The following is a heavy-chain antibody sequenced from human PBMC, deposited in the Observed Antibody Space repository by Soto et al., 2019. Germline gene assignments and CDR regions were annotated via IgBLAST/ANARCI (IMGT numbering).Heavy chain of an antibody. Sequence: KTSETLSLTCAASGGSISNYYWSWIRRPPGKGLEWIAYLHTTGSTNSNPSLNGRVTMSLDTSRNQFSLRLSSLTAADTAAYYCARRLPAEPYFDSWGRGTLVTVSS. J-gene: IGHJ4*02. V-gene: IGHV4-59*01. CDR3: ARRLPAEPYFDS. D-gene: IGHD4-17*01. CDR1: GGSISNYY. CDR2: LHTTGST.